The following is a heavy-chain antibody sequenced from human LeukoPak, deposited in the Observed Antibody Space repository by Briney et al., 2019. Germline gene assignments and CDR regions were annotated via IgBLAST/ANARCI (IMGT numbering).Heavy chain of an antibody. J-gene: IGHJ4*02. V-gene: IGHV3-73*01. CDR2: IRSKANSYAT. Sequence: GGSLRLSCAASGFTFSGSATHWVRQASGKGLEWVGRIRSKANSYATAYAASVKGRFTISRDDSKNTAYLQMNSLKTEDTAVYYCVVTTGFDYWGQGTLVTVSS. CDR3: VVTTGFDY. CDR1: GFTFSGSA. D-gene: IGHD1-1*01.